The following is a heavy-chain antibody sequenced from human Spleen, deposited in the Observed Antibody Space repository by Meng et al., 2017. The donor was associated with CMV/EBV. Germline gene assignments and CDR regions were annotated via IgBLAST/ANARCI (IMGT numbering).Heavy chain of an antibody. CDR3: ARDSGGLYGSGSYYYYGLDV. D-gene: IGHD3-10*01. Sequence: GGSLRLSCAASGFTFRNYGMNWVRQAPGKGLERLSSISSSSSFKDYAGSVKGRFTISRDNAKNSLYLQMNNLRAEDTAVYYCARDSGGLYGSGSYYYYGLDVWGQGTTVTVSS. V-gene: IGHV3-21*01. J-gene: IGHJ6*02. CDR2: ISSSSSFK. CDR1: GFTFRNYG.